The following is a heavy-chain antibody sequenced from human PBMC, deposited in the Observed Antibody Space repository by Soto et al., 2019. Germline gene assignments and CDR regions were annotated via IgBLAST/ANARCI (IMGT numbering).Heavy chain of an antibody. D-gene: IGHD3-3*01. CDR2: IYYSGST. Sequence: ETLSLTCTVSGGSISSYYWSWIRQPPGKGLEWIGYIYYSGSTNYNPSLKSRVTISVDTSKNQFSLKLSSVTAADTAVYYCARVRVDFWSGPSPYYYYGMDVWGQGTTVTVSS. V-gene: IGHV4-59*01. J-gene: IGHJ6*02. CDR1: GGSISSYY. CDR3: ARVRVDFWSGPSPYYYYGMDV.